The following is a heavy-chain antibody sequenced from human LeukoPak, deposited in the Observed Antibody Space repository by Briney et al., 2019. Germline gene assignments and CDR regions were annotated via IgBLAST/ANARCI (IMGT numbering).Heavy chain of an antibody. CDR3: ARSAARLRYYYAMDV. CDR1: GFSVSNTY. CDR2: IYSGDSGVST. V-gene: IGHV3-53*04. Sequence: GGSLRLSCAASGFSVSNTYMSWVRQAPGKGLEWVSVIYSGDSGVSTYYADSVKGRFTIFRHNSKNTLYLQMSSLRAEDTAVYFCARSAARLRYYYAMDVWGQGITVTVCS. J-gene: IGHJ6*02. D-gene: IGHD6-6*01.